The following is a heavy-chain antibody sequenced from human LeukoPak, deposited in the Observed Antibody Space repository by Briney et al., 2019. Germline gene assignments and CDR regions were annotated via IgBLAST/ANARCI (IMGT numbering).Heavy chain of an antibody. D-gene: IGHD6-13*01. V-gene: IGHV3-7*03. CDR3: ARGGYISSWYWVY. Sequence: GGSLRLSCAASGFSFSDYWMTWVRQALGKALEWVANINRDGSEKYYVDSVKGRFTISRDSPKNSLYLQMNNLRAEDTATYYCARGGYISSWYWVYWGQGTLVTVSS. J-gene: IGHJ4*02. CDR2: INRDGSEK. CDR1: GFSFSDYW.